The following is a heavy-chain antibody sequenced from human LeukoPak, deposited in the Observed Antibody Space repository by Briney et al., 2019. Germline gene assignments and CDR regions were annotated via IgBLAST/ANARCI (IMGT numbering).Heavy chain of an antibody. J-gene: IGHJ4*02. V-gene: IGHV4-61*02. CDR2: IYSSGLA. D-gene: IGHD6-13*01. Sequence: PSQTLSLTCTVSGGSVTTGTYFWTWIRQPAGKGLERIGRIYSSGLANYNPSFKSRVTISMDTSKSQFSLKVTSVTAADTAVYYCAGQQLASRAYDYWGQGILVTVSS. CDR3: AGQQLASRAYDY. CDR1: GGSVTTGTYF.